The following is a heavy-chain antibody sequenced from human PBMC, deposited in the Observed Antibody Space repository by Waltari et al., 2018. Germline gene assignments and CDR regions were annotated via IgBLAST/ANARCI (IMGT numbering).Heavy chain of an antibody. J-gene: IGHJ4*02. V-gene: IGHV3-33*08. CDR2: IWYDGSNK. Sequence: QVQLVESGGGVVQPGRSLRLSCAASGFTFSSYGMHWVRQAPGKGLEWVAVIWYDGSNKYYADSVKGRFTISRDNSKNTLYLQMNSLRAEDTAMYYCAKSEGAAAGLIDYWGQGTLVTVSS. CDR1: GFTFSSYG. CDR3: AKSEGAAAGLIDY. D-gene: IGHD6-13*01.